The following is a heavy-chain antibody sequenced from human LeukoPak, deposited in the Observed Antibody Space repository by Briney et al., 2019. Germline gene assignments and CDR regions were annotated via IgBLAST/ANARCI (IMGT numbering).Heavy chain of an antibody. J-gene: IGHJ3*02. CDR3: AKDLNGYNYGSYAFDI. D-gene: IGHD5-18*01. CDR2: INSDGSST. V-gene: IGHV3-74*01. CDR1: GFTFSRYW. Sequence: GGSLRLSCAASGFTFSRYWMHWVRQAPGKGLVWVSRINSDGSSTTYADSVKGRFTVSRDNSKNTLYLQMNSLRAEDTAVYYCAKDLNGYNYGSYAFDIWGQGTMVTVSS.